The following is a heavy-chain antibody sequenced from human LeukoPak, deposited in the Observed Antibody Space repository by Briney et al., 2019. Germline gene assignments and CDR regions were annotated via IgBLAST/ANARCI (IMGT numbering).Heavy chain of an antibody. D-gene: IGHD2-15*01. CDR1: GGSISNGGYS. CDR2: FYYSGRT. Sequence: SETLSLTCAVSGGSISNGGYSWSWIRQPPGKGLEWVGTFYYSGRTYYNPSLKSRVTISVDTSKNQFSLKLSSVTAADTAVYYCARLGCSGGSCYSGHWGQGTLVTVSS. V-gene: IGHV4-30-2*03. J-gene: IGHJ4*02. CDR3: ARLGCSGGSCYSGH.